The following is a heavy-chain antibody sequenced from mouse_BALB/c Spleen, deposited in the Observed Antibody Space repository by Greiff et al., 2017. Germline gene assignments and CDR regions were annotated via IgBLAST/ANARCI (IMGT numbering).Heavy chain of an antibody. CDR3: ARDRDGNYFAY. V-gene: IGHV1-7*01. J-gene: IGHJ3*01. CDR1: GYTFTSYW. D-gene: IGHD2-1*01. CDR2: INPSTGYT. Sequence: VKLVESGAELAKPGASVKMSCKASGYTFTSYWMHWVKQRPGQGLEWIGYINPSTGYTEYNQKFKDKATLTADKSSSTAYMQLSSLTSEDSAVYYCARDRDGNYFAYWGQGTLVTVSA.